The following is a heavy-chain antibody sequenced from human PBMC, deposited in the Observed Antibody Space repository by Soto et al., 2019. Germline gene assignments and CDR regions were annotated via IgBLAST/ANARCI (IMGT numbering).Heavy chain of an antibody. D-gene: IGHD6-6*01. CDR3: AREQQLFRPYYGMDV. V-gene: IGHV4-31*03. CDR1: GGSISRGASY. CDR2: IYHTGST. Sequence: QVQLQASGPGLVKPSQTLSLTCTVSGGSISRGASYWTWVRQHPKRGLEWIGSIYHTGSTYYNPSLKSRATISVDTSKNQFSLKLSYVTAADTAVYYCAREQQLFRPYYGMDVWGQGTTVTVSS. J-gene: IGHJ6*02.